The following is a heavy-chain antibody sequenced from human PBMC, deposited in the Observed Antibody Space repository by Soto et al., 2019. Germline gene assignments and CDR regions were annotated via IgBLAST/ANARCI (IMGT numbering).Heavy chain of an antibody. V-gene: IGHV3-23*01. Sequence: GGSLRLSCAASGFTFSSYAMSWVRQAPGKGLEWVSAISGSGGSPYYADSVKGRFTISRDNSKNTLYLQMNSLRAEDTAVYYCANTYCSSTSCYNRYYFDYWGQGTLVTVSS. CDR2: ISGSGGSP. J-gene: IGHJ4*02. CDR3: ANTYCSSTSCYNRYYFDY. CDR1: GFTFSSYA. D-gene: IGHD2-2*02.